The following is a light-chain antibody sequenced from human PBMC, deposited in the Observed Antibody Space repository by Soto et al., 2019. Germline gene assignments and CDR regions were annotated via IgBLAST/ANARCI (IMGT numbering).Light chain of an antibody. Sequence: DIQMTQSPSTLPASVGDRVTITCRASQSISSWLAWYQQKPGKAPKLLIYDASSLQSGVSSRFSGSGSGTEFTLTISSLQPDDFATYYCQQYNSYSVTFGQGTRLEIK. CDR3: QQYNSYSVT. V-gene: IGKV1-5*01. CDR1: QSISSW. CDR2: DAS. J-gene: IGKJ5*01.